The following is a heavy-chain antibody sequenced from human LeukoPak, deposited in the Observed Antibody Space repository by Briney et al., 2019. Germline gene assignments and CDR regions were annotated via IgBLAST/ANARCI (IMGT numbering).Heavy chain of an antibody. CDR2: IIGSVAST. V-gene: IGHV3-23*01. D-gene: IGHD2-15*01. J-gene: IGHJ5*02. CDR3: AKTQGYYDA. CDR1: GFPFASYA. Sequence: PGGSLRLSCAASGFPFASYAMSWVRQTPGKGLEWVSHIIGSVASTYYADSVKGRFTISRDNSKNTLYLQMNSLRADDTAVYYCAKTQGYYDAWGQGALVTVSS.